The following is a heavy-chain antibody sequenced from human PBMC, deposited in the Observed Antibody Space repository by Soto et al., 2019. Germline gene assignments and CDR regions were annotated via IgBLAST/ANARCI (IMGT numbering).Heavy chain of an antibody. V-gene: IGHV4-31*03. J-gene: IGHJ4*02. CDR3: ARGDILTGNFDY. Sequence: PSETLSLTCTVSGGSISSGGYYWSWIRQHPGKGLEWIGYIYYSGSTYYNPSLKSRVIISVDTSKNQFSLKLSSVTAADTAVYYCARGDILTGNFDYWGQGTLVTVSS. CDR2: IYYSGST. CDR1: GGSISSGGYY. D-gene: IGHD3-9*01.